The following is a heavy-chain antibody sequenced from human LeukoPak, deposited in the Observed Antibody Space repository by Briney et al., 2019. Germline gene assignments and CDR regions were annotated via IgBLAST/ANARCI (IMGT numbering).Heavy chain of an antibody. CDR1: GFTFSSYA. Sequence: QPGGSLRLSCAASGFTFSSYAMSWVRQAPGKGLEWVSAISGSGGSTYYADSVKGRFTISRDNSKNTLYLQMNSLRAEDTAVYYCAKVHSGYDFWSGPRFLDYWGQGTLVTVSS. CDR2: ISGSGGST. D-gene: IGHD3-3*01. CDR3: AKVHSGYDFWSGPRFLDY. V-gene: IGHV3-23*01. J-gene: IGHJ4*02.